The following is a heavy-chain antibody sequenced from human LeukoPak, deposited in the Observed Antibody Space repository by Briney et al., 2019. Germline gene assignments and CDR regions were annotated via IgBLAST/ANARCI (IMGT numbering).Heavy chain of an antibody. D-gene: IGHD3-10*01. J-gene: IGHJ6*03. V-gene: IGHV1-46*01. CDR3: AREGGFDGPYYYYMDV. CDR1: GYTFTSYY. Sequence: ASVKVSCKASGYTFTSYYMHWVRQAPGQGPEWMGIINPSGGSTSYAQKFQGRVTMTRDMSTSTVYMELSSLRSEDTAVYYCAREGGFDGPYYYYMDVWGKGTTVTVSS. CDR2: INPSGGST.